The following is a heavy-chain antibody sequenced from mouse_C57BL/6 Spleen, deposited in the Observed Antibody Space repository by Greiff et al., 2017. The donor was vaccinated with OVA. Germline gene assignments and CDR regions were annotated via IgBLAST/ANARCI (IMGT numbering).Heavy chain of an antibody. CDR1: GFSLTSYG. D-gene: IGHD1-1*01. V-gene: IGHV2-5*01. Sequence: VKLVESGPGLVQPSQSLSITCTVSGFSLTSYGVHWVRQSPGKGLEWLGVIWRGGSTDYNAAFMSRLGITKDNSKSQVFYKMNSLQDDDTAIYCCAFHYGNRGGIAYWGQGTLATVSA. CDR3: AFHYGNRGGIAY. CDR2: IWRGGST. J-gene: IGHJ3*01.